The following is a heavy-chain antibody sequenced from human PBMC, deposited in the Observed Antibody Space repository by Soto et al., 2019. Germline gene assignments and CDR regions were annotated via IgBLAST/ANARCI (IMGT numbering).Heavy chain of an antibody. D-gene: IGHD2-15*01. CDR2: IKQDGSEK. Sequence: GGSLRLSCAASGFTFSSYWMSWVRQAPGKGLEWVANIKQDGSEKYYVDSVKGRFTISRDNAKNSLYLQMNSLRAEDTAVYYCARDRPKWDVVVVAAPNFDYWGQGTLVTVSS. CDR1: GFTFSSYW. J-gene: IGHJ4*02. CDR3: ARDRPKWDVVVVAAPNFDY. V-gene: IGHV3-7*01.